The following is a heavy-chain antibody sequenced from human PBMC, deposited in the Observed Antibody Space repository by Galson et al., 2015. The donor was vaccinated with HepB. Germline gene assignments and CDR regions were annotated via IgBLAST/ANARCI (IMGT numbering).Heavy chain of an antibody. J-gene: IGHJ3*02. CDR1: GFTFSSYS. CDR2: ISSSSSYI. Sequence: SLRLSCAASGFTFSSYSMNWVRQAPGKGLEWVSSISSSSSYIYYADSVKGRFTISRDNAKNSLYLQMNSLRAEDTAVYYCARYSDWLYAFDIWCQGTMVTVSS. D-gene: IGHD3-9*01. CDR3: ARYSDWLYAFDI. V-gene: IGHV3-21*01.